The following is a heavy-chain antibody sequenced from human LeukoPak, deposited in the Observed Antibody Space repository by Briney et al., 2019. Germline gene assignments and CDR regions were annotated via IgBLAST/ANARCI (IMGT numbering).Heavy chain of an antibody. D-gene: IGHD2-8*02. Sequence: PGGSLRLSCAASGFSFSSYAMSWVRQAPGKGLEWVSAISGSGGSTYYADSVKGRFTISRDNSKNTLYLQMNSLRAEDTALYYCAKILFSRQDFDYWGQGTLVTASS. J-gene: IGHJ4*02. CDR2: ISGSGGST. CDR1: GFSFSSYA. CDR3: AKILFSRQDFDY. V-gene: IGHV3-23*01.